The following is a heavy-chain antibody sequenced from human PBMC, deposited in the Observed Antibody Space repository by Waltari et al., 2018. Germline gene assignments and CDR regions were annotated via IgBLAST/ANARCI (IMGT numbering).Heavy chain of an antibody. Sequence: QVQLQESGPGLVTPSQTLSLTCTVSGGSISSGRYYCSWIRQHPGKGLEWIGYIYYSGSTYYNPSLKSLVTISVDTSKNQFSLKLSSVTAADTAVYYCASARRRVGGWFDPWGQGTLVTVSS. V-gene: IGHV4-31*01. D-gene: IGHD1-26*01. J-gene: IGHJ5*02. CDR3: ASARRRVGGWFDP. CDR2: IYYSGST. CDR1: GGSISSGRYY.